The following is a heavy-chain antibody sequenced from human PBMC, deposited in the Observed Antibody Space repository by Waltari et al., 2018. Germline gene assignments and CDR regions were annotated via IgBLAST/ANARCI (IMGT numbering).Heavy chain of an antibody. Sequence: QVQLHESGPGLGKPSETLSLTCAVSGCSIGSGYYWCWSRQPPGKGLEWIGKVSHSGSTYYNPSLKSRVTISIDTSKNQLSLKVTSVTAADTAIYYCARDGFDTSSCFYHWGQGTLVTVSS. CDR2: VSHSGST. CDR1: GCSIGSGYY. J-gene: IGHJ1*01. D-gene: IGHD1-26*01. CDR3: ARDGFDTSSCFYH. V-gene: IGHV4-38-2*02.